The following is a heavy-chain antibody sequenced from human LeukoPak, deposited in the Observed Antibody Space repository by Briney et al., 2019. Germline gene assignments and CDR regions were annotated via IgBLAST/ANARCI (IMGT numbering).Heavy chain of an antibody. V-gene: IGHV5-51*01. CDR1: GCSFTSYW. CDR2: IYPGDSDT. J-gene: IGHJ5*02. CDR3: ARNVVPDDNWFDP. D-gene: IGHD2-2*01. Sequence: GESLKISCKGSGCSFTSYWIGWVRQMPGKGLEWMGIIYPGDSDTRYSPSFQGQVTISADKSISTAYLQWSSLKASDTAMYYCARNVVPDDNWFDPWGQGTLVTVSS.